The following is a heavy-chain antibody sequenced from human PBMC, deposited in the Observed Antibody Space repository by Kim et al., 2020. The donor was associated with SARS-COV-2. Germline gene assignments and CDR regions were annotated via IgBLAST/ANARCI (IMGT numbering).Heavy chain of an antibody. Sequence: ASVKVSCKASGYTLINSALNWVRQAPGQGLEWMGWINTKTGNPTYAQGFRGRFVFSLDISVTTAYLEISNLKAEDTAVYYCARAGLNYFDPWGQGTLVTVSS. CDR3: ARAGLNYFDP. V-gene: IGHV7-4-1*02. CDR1: GYTLINSA. J-gene: IGHJ5*02. CDR2: INTKTGNP. D-gene: IGHD3-10*01.